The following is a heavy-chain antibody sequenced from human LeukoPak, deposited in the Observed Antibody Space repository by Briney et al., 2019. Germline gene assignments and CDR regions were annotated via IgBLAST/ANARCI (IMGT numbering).Heavy chain of an antibody. Sequence: KPGGSLRLSCAASGFTFSDYYMSWIRQAPGKGLEWVSYISSSGSTIYYADSVKGRFTISRDNAKNSLYLQMNSLRAEDTAVYYCARVWSKWLVRGCYFDYWGQGTLVTVSS. J-gene: IGHJ4*02. V-gene: IGHV3-11*04. CDR1: GFTFSDYY. CDR3: ARVWSKWLVRGCYFDY. CDR2: ISSSGSTI. D-gene: IGHD6-19*01.